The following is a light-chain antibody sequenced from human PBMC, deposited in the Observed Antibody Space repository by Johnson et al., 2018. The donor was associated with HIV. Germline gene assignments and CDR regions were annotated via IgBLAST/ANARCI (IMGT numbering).Light chain of an antibody. CDR3: GTWDSSLSAGGV. J-gene: IGLJ1*01. V-gene: IGLV1-51*02. Sequence: VLTQPPSVSAAPGQKVTISCSGRSSNIGNNYVSWYQQLPGTSPKLLIYENNKRPSGIPDRFSGSKSGTSATLGITGLQTGDEADYYCGTWDSSLSAGGVFGTGTKVTVL. CDR1: SSNIGNNY. CDR2: ENN.